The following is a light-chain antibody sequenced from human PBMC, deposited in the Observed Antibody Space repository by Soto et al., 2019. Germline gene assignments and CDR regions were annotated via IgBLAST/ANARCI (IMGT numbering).Light chain of an antibody. CDR3: AAWDDSLNGSYV. CDR1: SSNIGSNT. Sequence: QSVLTQPPSASGTPGQRVTISCSGSSSNIGSNTVNWYQQLPGTAPKLLIYSNNPRPSGVPDRCSGSKSGTSASLAISGLQYEDEADYYCAAWDDSLNGSYVFGAGTKLTVL. CDR2: SNN. J-gene: IGLJ1*01. V-gene: IGLV1-44*01.